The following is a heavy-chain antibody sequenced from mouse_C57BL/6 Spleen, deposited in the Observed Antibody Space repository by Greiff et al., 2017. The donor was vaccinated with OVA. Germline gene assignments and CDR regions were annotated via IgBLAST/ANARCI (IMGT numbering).Heavy chain of an antibody. Sequence: EVQLVESGGGLVKPGGSLKLSCAASGFTFSDYGMHWVRQAPEKGLEWVAYISSGSSTIYYADTVKGRFTISRDNAKNTLFLQMTSLGSEDTYMYYCARDYGSSYDAYFDYWGQGTTLTVAS. CDR2: ISSGSSTI. J-gene: IGHJ2*01. CDR3: ARDYGSSYDAYFDY. V-gene: IGHV5-17*01. CDR1: GFTFSDYG. D-gene: IGHD1-1*01.